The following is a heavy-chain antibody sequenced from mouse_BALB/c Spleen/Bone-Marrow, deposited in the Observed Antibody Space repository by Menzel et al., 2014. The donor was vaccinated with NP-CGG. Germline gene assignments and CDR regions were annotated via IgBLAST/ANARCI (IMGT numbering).Heavy chain of an antibody. CDR1: GFTFSNYG. CDR2: INSNGGIT. CDR3: AKNQEAFDY. D-gene: IGHD3-2*02. V-gene: IGHV5-6-3*01. J-gene: IGHJ2*01. Sequence: EVQLVESGGGLVQPGGSLKLSCAASGFTFSNYGMSWVRQTPDKRLELVATINSNGGITYYPGSVKGRFTISRDNAKNTLYLQMSSLKSEDTAMYYCAKNQEAFDYWGQGTTLTVSS.